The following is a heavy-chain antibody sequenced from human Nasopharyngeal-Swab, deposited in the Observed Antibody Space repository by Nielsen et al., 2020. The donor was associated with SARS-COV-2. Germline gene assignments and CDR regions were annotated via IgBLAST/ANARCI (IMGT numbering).Heavy chain of an antibody. D-gene: IGHD5-12*01. CDR2: IYYSGST. Sequence: RQAPGKGLEWIGYIYYSGSTYYNPSLKSRVTISVDTSKNQFSLKLSSVTAADTAVYYCARDRVYSGYDYSLNWFDPWGQGTLVTVSS. V-gene: IGHV4-30-2*04. CDR3: ARDRVYSGYDYSLNWFDP. J-gene: IGHJ5*02.